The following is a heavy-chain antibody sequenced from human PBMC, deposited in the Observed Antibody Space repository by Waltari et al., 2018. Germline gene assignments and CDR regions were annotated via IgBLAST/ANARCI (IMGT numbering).Heavy chain of an antibody. CDR3: AREYYYDTRWIDY. V-gene: IGHV4-39*07. J-gene: IGHJ4*02. Sequence: QLQLQESGPGLVKPSETLSLTCTVPGGSIISATYYWGWIRQPPGKGLEWIGSMYSSGSTSYNPSLKSRVTVSVDTSKNQFSLKLNSVTAADTAVYYCAREYYYDTRWIDYWGQGTQVTVSS. D-gene: IGHD3-22*01. CDR2: MYSSGST. CDR1: GGSIISATYY.